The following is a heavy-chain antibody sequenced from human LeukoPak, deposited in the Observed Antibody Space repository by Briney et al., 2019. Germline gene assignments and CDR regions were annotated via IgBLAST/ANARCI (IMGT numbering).Heavy chain of an antibody. CDR3: ARRSYGDNNWFDP. Sequence: KPSETLSLTCTVSGGSISYYYWTWIRQSPGKGLEWIGCIYYSGSTNYNPSLNSRVTISVDTSKNQFSLKLGSVTAADTAVYYCARRSYGDNNWFDPWGQGTLVTVSS. J-gene: IGHJ5*02. V-gene: IGHV4-59*08. CDR2: IYYSGST. CDR1: GGSISYYY. D-gene: IGHD1-26*01.